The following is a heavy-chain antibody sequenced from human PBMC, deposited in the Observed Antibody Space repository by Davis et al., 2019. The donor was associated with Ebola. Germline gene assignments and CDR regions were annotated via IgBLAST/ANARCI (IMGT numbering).Heavy chain of an antibody. CDR3: ARVNWGAGKAFDI. D-gene: IGHD7-27*01. CDR2: TYYNSKWYK. Sequence: HSQTLSLTCAISGDSVSSSGGWNWIRQSPSRGLEWLGRTYYNSKWYKDYAVSLKSRITFNPDTSKNQFSLQLESVTPEDTAIYYCARVNWGAGKAFDIWGQGSMVTVSS. CDR1: GDSVSSSGG. V-gene: IGHV6-1*01. J-gene: IGHJ3*02.